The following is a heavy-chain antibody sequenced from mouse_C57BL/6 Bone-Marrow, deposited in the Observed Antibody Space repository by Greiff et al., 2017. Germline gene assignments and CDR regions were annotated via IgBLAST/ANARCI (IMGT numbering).Heavy chain of an antibody. CDR3: TGSQAWFAY. CDR2: IDPENGDT. J-gene: IGHJ3*01. CDR1: GFNIKDDY. D-gene: IGHD1-1*01. V-gene: IGHV14-4*01. Sequence: EVQLQQSGAELVRPGASVKLSCTASGFNIKDDYMHWVKQRPEQGLEWIGWIDPENGDTEYASKFQGKATITADTSSNTPYLQLSSLTSEDTAVYYCTGSQAWFAYWGQGTLVTVSA.